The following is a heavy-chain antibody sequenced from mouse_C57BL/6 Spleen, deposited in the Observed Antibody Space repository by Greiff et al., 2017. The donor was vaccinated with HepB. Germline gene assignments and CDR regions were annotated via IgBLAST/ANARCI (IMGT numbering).Heavy chain of an antibody. CDR1: GYSFTSYY. Sequence: VQLQQSGPELVKPGASVKTSCKASGYSFTSYYIHWVKQRPGQGLEWIGWIYPGSGNTKYNEKFKGKATLTADTSSSTAYMQLSSLTSEDSAVYYCAKGNGNYDWYFDVWGTGTTVTVSS. J-gene: IGHJ1*03. D-gene: IGHD2-1*01. V-gene: IGHV1-66*01. CDR3: AKGNGNYDWYFDV. CDR2: IYPGSGNT.